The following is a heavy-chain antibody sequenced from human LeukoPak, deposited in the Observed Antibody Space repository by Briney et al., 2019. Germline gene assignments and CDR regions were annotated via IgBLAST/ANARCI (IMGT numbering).Heavy chain of an antibody. J-gene: IGHJ4*02. V-gene: IGHV1-2*04. Sequence: GASVKVSCKAFGYTFTGYYIHWVRQAPGQGLEWMGWINPNSGATNYAQKFKGWVTMTRDTSISTAYMELSRLTSDDTAVYYCARDRTGESDFDYWGQGTLVTVSS. CDR2: INPNSGAT. CDR1: GYTFTGYY. D-gene: IGHD7-27*01. CDR3: ARDRTGESDFDY.